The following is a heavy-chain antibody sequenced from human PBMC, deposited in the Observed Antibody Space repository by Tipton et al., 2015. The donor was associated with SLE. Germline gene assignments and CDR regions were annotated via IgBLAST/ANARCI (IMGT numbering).Heavy chain of an antibody. D-gene: IGHD6-25*01. V-gene: IGHV4-31*03. Sequence: TLSLTCTVTGGFISSGGYFWSWIRQPPGKGLEWIGYMYYSGSSFYNPSLQSRVSLTVDTSKNQLSLKVSSVTAADTAVYFCARQDLGRAATLTFDIWGLGTLVTVSS. CDR3: ARQDLGRAATLTFDI. J-gene: IGHJ4*02. CDR2: MYYSGSS. CDR1: GGFISSGGYF.